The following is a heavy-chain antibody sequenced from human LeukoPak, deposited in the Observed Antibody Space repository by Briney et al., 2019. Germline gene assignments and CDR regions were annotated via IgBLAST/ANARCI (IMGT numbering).Heavy chain of an antibody. J-gene: IGHJ6*03. CDR1: GGSISSSCW. CDR3: ARGLGIYCGGDCYFRVSFYYYYMDV. D-gene: IGHD2-21*02. CDR2: MFDVVST. Sequence: PSQTLSLTCAVSGGSISSSCWWCGVRQPPGKGLEWIEDMFDVVSTIYTPSLTGRLTISIDTSTNYISMKLGCVTATDTAVYYCARGLGIYCGGDCYFRVSFYYYYMDVWGKGTTVTVSS. V-gene: IGHV4-4*02.